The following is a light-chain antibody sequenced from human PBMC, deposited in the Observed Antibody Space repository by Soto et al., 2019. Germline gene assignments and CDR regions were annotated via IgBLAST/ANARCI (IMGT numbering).Light chain of an antibody. CDR3: CSYAGSDV. CDR2: DDD. CDR1: SSNIGGNS. Sequence: QSVMTQPPSVSAAPGQRVTISCSGSSSNIGGNSVSWYQQLPGTAPKLLIYDDDKRPSGIPDRFSGSKSGNTASLTISGLQAEDEADYYCCSYAGSDVFGTGTKLTVL. J-gene: IGLJ1*01. V-gene: IGLV1-51*01.